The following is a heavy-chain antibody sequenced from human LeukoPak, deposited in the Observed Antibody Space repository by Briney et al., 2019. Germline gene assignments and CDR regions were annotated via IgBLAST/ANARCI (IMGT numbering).Heavy chain of an antibody. J-gene: IGHJ4*02. D-gene: IGHD3-10*01. CDR3: ARSPTYYYGSGSYYFDY. Sequence: QPGGSLRLSCAASGFTFSSYSMNWVRRAPGKGLEWVSYISSSSSTIYYADSVKGRFTISRDNAKNSLYLQMNSLRAEDTAVYYCARSPTYYYGSGSYYFDYWGQGTLVTVSS. CDR1: GFTFSSYS. CDR2: ISSSSSTI. V-gene: IGHV3-48*01.